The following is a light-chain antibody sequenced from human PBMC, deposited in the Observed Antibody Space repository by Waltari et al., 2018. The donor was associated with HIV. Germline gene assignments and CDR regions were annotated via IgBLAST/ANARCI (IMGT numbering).Light chain of an antibody. Sequence: DIVMTQSPESLAVSLGERATINCKSSQNILYSSSSKNNLAWHQQKPGQPPKLLIYWASTRESGVPDRFSGSRSATDFTLTINSLQAEDVAVYYCQQYYTTPHTFGQGTKLEIK. CDR3: QQYYTTPHT. CDR1: QNILYSSSSKNN. CDR2: WAS. J-gene: IGKJ2*01. V-gene: IGKV4-1*01.